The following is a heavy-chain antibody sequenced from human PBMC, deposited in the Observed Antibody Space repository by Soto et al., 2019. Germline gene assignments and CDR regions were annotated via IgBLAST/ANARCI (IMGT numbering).Heavy chain of an antibody. CDR2: ISPMFGAA. Sequence: QVQLVQSGAEMKQPGSSVKVSCQSSGGTFNTYAMNWVRQAPGQGPEWMGDISPMFGAANYAPKFQGRVTITADESTGTSDMQLSSLTSEDTALYFCAREVQVHTPAFVYWGQGTLVTVSS. V-gene: IGHV1-69*19. J-gene: IGHJ4*02. D-gene: IGHD3-10*01. CDR3: AREVQVHTPAFVY. CDR1: GGTFNTYA.